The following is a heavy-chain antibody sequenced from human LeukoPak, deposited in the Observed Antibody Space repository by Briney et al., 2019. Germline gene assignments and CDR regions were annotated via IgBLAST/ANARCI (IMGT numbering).Heavy chain of an antibody. J-gene: IGHJ3*02. V-gene: IGHV3-30*02. CDR2: IRFDGSNK. Sequence: GGSLSLSCAASGFTFSSYGIHWVSQAPGKGMEWVAFIRFDGSNKYYADSVKGRFTISRGNSKNTLYLQMNSLRAEDTAVYYCAKDSGFWSGSYAFDIWGQGTMVTVSS. D-gene: IGHD3-3*01. CDR3: AKDSGFWSGSYAFDI. CDR1: GFTFSSYG.